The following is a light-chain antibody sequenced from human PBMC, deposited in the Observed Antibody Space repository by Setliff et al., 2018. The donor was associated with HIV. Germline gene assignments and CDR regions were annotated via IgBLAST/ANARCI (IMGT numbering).Light chain of an antibody. Sequence: QSALTQPASVSGSPGQSITISCTGTSSGVGGYNYVSWYQQHPGKAPKLMIYDVTKRPSGVSNRFSGSKSGNTASLTISGLQTEDEADYYCSSYTSSSSVVFGGGTK. V-gene: IGLV2-14*01. CDR2: DVT. CDR3: SSYTSSSSVV. CDR1: SSGVGGYNY. J-gene: IGLJ2*01.